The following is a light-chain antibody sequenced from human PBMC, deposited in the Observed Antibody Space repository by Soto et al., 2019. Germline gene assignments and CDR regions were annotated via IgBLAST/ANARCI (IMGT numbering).Light chain of an antibody. J-gene: IGLJ1*01. V-gene: IGLV1-44*01. CDR1: SSNIGSNT. CDR3: AAWDDSLNGQV. Sequence: QSELTQPPSASGTPGQRVTISCSGSSSNIGSNTVNWYQQLPGTAPKLLIYSNSQRPSGVPDRFSGSKSGTSASLAISGLQSEDEADYYCAAWDDSLNGQVFGTGTKLTVL. CDR2: SNS.